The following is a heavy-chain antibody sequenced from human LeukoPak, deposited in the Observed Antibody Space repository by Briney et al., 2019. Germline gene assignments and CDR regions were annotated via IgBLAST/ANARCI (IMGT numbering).Heavy chain of an antibody. CDR3: ARRITLVRGGNRMFYFDY. D-gene: IGHD3-10*01. Sequence: SVKVSCKASGGTFSSYAISWVRQAPGQGLEWMGGIIPIFGTANYAQKFQGRVTITTDESTSTAYMELSSLRSEDTAMYYCARRITLVRGGNRMFYFDYWGQGTLVTVSS. CDR1: GGTFSSYA. J-gene: IGHJ4*02. V-gene: IGHV1-69*05. CDR2: IIPIFGTA.